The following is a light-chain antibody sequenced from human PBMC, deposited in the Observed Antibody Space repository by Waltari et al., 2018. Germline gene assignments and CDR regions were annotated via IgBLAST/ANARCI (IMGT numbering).Light chain of an antibody. J-gene: IGKJ1*01. CDR2: WAS. CDR1: QSVLYTSNDKNY. Sequence: QSVLYTSNDKNYLAWYQQKPGQPPKLLIYWASTRESGVPDRFSGSGSGTDFTLTISSLQAEDVAVYYCQQYYRSRTFGQGTKVEIK. CDR3: QQYYRSRT. V-gene: IGKV4-1*01.